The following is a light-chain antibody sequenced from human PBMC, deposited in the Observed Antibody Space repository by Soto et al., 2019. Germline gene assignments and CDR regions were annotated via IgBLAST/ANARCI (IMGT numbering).Light chain of an antibody. CDR1: QSISNN. J-gene: IGKJ4*01. CDR3: QQFNDWPLI. CDR2: GAS. V-gene: IGKV3-15*01. Sequence: EIVLTQSPATLSVSPGERATLSCRASQSISNNLAWYQQQPGQAPRLLIYGASTSATGIPGRFSGSESGTEFILTNSSLQSEDFAVYYCQQFNDWPLIFGGGTKVEMK.